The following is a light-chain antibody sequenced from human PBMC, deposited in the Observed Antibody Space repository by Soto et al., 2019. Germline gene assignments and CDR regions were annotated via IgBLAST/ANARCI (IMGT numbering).Light chain of an antibody. CDR1: QSISSS. Sequence: DIPMTQSPSSLSASVGDRVTITCRASQSISSSLNWYHQKPGKAPKLLIYAASSLQSGVPSRFSGSGSGTDFTLTISSLQPEDFATYYCQQSYSTPYTFGQGTKLEIK. V-gene: IGKV1-39*01. J-gene: IGKJ2*01. CDR3: QQSYSTPYT. CDR2: AAS.